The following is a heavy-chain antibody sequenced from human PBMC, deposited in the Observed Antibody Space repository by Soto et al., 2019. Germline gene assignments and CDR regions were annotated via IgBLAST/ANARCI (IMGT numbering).Heavy chain of an antibody. CDR1: GGTFSSYS. CDR2: IIPIFGTA. CDR3: ARDGGRHSGGIDY. J-gene: IGHJ4*02. D-gene: IGHD1-26*01. V-gene: IGHV1-69*01. Sequence: QVQLVQSGAEVKKPGSSVKVSCKASGGTFSSYSINWVRQAPGQGLEWMGEIIPIFGTANYAQKFQGRVTITADEPTSTAYMELRSLGSEDTAVYYCARDGGRHSGGIDYWGQGNLVTVSS.